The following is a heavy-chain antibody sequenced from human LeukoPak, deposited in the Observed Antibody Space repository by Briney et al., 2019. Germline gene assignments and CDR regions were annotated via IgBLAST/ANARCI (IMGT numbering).Heavy chain of an antibody. D-gene: IGHD6-19*01. Sequence: ASVKVSCKVSGYTLTELSMHWVRQAPGQGLEWMGWISAYNGNTNYAQKLQGRVTMTTDTSTSTAYKELRSLRSDDTAVYYCARGSGPYSSGWYPGYWGQGTLVTVSS. V-gene: IGHV1-18*01. J-gene: IGHJ4*02. CDR1: GYTLTELS. CDR3: ARGSGPYSSGWYPGY. CDR2: ISAYNGNT.